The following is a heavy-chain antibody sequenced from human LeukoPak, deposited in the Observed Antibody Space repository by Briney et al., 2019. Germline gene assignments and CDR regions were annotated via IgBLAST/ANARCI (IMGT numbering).Heavy chain of an antibody. CDR3: TTEASGSYFF. CDR2: IKSTPDGGTT. V-gene: IGHV3-15*01. J-gene: IGHJ4*02. D-gene: IGHD1-26*01. Sequence: GGSLRLSCSASGITFTNGWMSWVRQAPGKGLAWVGRIKSTPDGGTTDYAAPVKGRFTISRDDSKNTLYLQLNSLKTEDTAVYYCTTEASGSYFFWGQGTLVTVSS. CDR1: GITFTNGW.